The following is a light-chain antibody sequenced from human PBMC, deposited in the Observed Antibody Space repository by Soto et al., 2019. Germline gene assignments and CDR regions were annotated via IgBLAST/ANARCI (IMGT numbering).Light chain of an antibody. CDR3: QQRSNWPWT. Sequence: EIVMTQSPATLSVSPGERATLSCRASQSVSSTLAWYQQKPGQAPRLLIYGASNRATGIPARFSGSGSGRDFTLTISSLEPEDFAVYYCQQRSNWPWTFGQGTKVDIK. J-gene: IGKJ1*01. V-gene: IGKV3-11*02. CDR2: GAS. CDR1: QSVSST.